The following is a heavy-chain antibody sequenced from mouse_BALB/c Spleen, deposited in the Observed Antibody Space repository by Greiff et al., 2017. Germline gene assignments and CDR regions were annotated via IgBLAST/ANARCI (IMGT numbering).Heavy chain of an antibody. CDR1: GYSITSDYA. V-gene: IGHV3-2*02. CDR2: ISYSGST. CDR3: ARGLRSYFDY. Sequence: ESGPGLVKPSQSLSLTCTVTGYSITSDYAWNWIRQFPGNKLEWMGYISYSGSTSYNPSLKSRISITRDTSKNQFLLQLNSVTTEDTATYYCARGLRSYFDYWGQGTTLTVSS. J-gene: IGHJ2*01. D-gene: IGHD1-1*01.